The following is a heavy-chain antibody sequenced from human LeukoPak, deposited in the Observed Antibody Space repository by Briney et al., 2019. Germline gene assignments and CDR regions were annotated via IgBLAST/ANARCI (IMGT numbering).Heavy chain of an antibody. CDR1: GFTFSSYG. D-gene: IGHD5-18*01. CDR2: IRYDGSNK. V-gene: IGHV3-30*02. CDR3: AKAEGGYSYGYNYYYMDV. Sequence: GGSLRLSCAASGFTFSSYGMHWVRQAPGKGLEWVAFIRYDGSNKYYADSVKGRFTISRDNSKNTLYLQMNSLRAEDTAVYYCAKAEGGYSYGYNYYYMDVWGKGTTVTVSS. J-gene: IGHJ6*03.